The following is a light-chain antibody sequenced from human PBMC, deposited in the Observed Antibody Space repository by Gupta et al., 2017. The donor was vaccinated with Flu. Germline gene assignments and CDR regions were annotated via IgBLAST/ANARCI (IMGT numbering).Light chain of an antibody. J-gene: IGKJ5*01. V-gene: IGKV1-9*01. CDR1: QGISSY. CDR3: QQLNSYPIT. CDR2: AAS. Sequence: DIQLTQSRSFLSASVGDRVTITCRASQGISSYLAWYQQKPGKAPKLLIYAASTLQSGVPSRFSGSGAGTEFTLTISSLHPEDFATYYCQQLNSYPITFGQGTRLEIK.